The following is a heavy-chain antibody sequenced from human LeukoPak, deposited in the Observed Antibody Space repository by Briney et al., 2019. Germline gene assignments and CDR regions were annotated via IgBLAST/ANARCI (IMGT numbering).Heavy chain of an antibody. V-gene: IGHV4-59*01. J-gene: IGHJ4*02. D-gene: IGHD1-26*01. Sequence: PSETLSLTCTVSGGSISSYYWSWIRQPPGKGLEWIGYIYYSGSTNYNPSLKSRVTISVDTSKNQFSLKLSSVTAADTAVYYCARDASKWELYYFDYWGQGTLVTVSS. CDR1: GGSISSYY. CDR3: ARDASKWELYYFDY. CDR2: IYYSGST.